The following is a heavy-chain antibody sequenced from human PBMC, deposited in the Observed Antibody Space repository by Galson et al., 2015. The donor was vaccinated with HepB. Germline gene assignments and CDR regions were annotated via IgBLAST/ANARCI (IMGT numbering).Heavy chain of an antibody. CDR1: GFTFSTYW. V-gene: IGHV3-7*03. D-gene: IGHD6-13*01. CDR3: ARDHPIYSSSCDS. Sequence: SLRLSCAASGFTFSTYWMSWVRQAPGKGLEWLANIRKDGRETYYVGSVKGRFTISRDNAKNSLYLQMNSLRAEDTAIYYCARDHPIYSSSCDSWGRGTLVTVSS. J-gene: IGHJ5*02. CDR2: IRKDGRET.